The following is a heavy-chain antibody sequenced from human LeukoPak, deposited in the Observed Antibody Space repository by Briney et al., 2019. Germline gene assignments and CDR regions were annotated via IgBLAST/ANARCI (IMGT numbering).Heavy chain of an antibody. CDR1: GFTFSSYD. D-gene: IGHD6-13*01. J-gene: IGHJ4*02. CDR2: IGTAGDT. Sequence: PGGSLRLSCTASGFTFSSYDMHWVRQGTGKGLEWVSAIGTAGDTYYGGSVKGRFTISRENAKNSLYPQMNSLRAGDTAVYYCARVAAAGKGFDHWGQGTLVTVSS. V-gene: IGHV3-13*01. CDR3: ARVAAAGKGFDH.